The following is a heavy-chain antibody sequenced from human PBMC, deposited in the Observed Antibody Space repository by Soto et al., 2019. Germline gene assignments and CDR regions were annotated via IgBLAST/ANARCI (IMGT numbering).Heavy chain of an antibody. CDR2: IWYDGSNK. V-gene: IGHV3-33*01. D-gene: IGHD2-15*01. Sequence: QVQLVESGGGVVQPGRSLRLSCAASGFTFSSYGMHWVRQAPGKGLEWEAVIWYDGSNKYYADSVKGRFTISRDNSKNTLYLQMNSLRAEDTAVYYCARDVGGYCSGGSCYSFWPGAADQSFDIWGQGTMVTVSS. J-gene: IGHJ3*02. CDR3: ARDVGGYCSGGSCYSFWPGAADQSFDI. CDR1: GFTFSSYG.